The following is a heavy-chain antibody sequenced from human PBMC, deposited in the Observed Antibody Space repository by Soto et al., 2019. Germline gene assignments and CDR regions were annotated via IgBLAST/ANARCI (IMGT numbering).Heavy chain of an antibody. CDR3: VRALSGHDHFFDS. V-gene: IGHV3-20*04. CDR1: GFTFDLFG. Sequence: EVQLVQSGGSVVRPGGSLRLSCTASGFTFDLFGMAWVRQPPGKGLEWVSGVSWNGVNSGCGDSVKGRFTISRDNAKNTLYLQMNSLRAEDTAFYFCVRALSGHDHFFDSWGQGALVTVST. D-gene: IGHD5-12*01. J-gene: IGHJ4*02. CDR2: VSWNGVNS.